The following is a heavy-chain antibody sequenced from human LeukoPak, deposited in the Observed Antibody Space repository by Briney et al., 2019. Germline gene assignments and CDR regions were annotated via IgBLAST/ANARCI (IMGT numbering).Heavy chain of an antibody. CDR3: AKDHPNYSSGWFYDY. J-gene: IGHJ4*02. Sequence: GGSLRLSRAASGFTFSSYGMHWVRQAPGKGLEGVAFIRYDGSNKYYADSVKGRFTISRDNSKNTLYLQMNSLRAEDTAVYYCAKDHPNYSSGWFYDYWGQGTLVTVSS. V-gene: IGHV3-30*02. CDR2: IRYDGSNK. CDR1: GFTFSSYG. D-gene: IGHD6-19*01.